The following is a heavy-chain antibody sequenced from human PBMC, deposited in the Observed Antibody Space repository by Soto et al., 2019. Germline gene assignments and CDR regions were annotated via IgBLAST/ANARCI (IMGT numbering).Heavy chain of an antibody. D-gene: IGHD5-12*01. CDR3: ARVKSDIVATIGFDY. CDR2: IIPIFGTA. V-gene: IGHV1-69*01. CDR1: GGTFSSYA. J-gene: IGHJ4*02. Sequence: QVQLVQSGAEVKKPGSSVEVSCKASGGTFSSYAISWVRQVPGQGLEWMGGIIPIFGTANYAQKFQGRVTSTADESTSTAYMERSILRSEDTAVYYCARVKSDIVATIGFDYWGQGTLVTVSS.